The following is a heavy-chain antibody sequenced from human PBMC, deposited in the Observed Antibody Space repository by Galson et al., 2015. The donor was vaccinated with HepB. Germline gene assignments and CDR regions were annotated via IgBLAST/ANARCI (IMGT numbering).Heavy chain of an antibody. V-gene: IGHV3-23*01. D-gene: IGHD3-22*01. CDR2: ISGSGGSI. CDR3: AKDQHYFDSSGYYPGAFDI. J-gene: IGHJ3*02. CDR1: GFTFSSYA. Sequence: SLRLSCAASGFTFSSYAMSWVRQAPGKGLEWVSAISGSGGSIYYADSVKGRFTISRDNSKNTLYLQMNSLRAEDTAVYYCAKDQHYFDSSGYYPGAFDIWGQGTMVTVSS.